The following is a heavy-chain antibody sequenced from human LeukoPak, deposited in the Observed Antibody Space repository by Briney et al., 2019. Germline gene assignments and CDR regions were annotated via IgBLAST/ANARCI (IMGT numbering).Heavy chain of an antibody. CDR1: GFTFSTYA. J-gene: IGHJ4*02. CDR2: ISSNGGST. V-gene: IGHV3-64*01. Sequence: PGGSLRLSCAASGFTFSTYAMHWVRQAPGKGLEYVSGISSNGGSTYYANSVKGRFTISRDNSKNTLYLQMNSLKSEDTAVYYCAKFGSSGLQGYWGQGTLVTVSS. CDR3: AKFGSSGLQGY. D-gene: IGHD6-6*01.